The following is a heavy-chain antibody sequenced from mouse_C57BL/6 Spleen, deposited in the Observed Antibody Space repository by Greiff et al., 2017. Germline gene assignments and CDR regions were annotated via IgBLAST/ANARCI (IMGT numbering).Heavy chain of an antibody. D-gene: IGHD2-5*01. CDR1: GFSLTSYG. V-gene: IGHV2-2*01. CDR3: ARGDYSNLYYAMDY. J-gene: IGHJ4*01. Sequence: VQLQQSGPGLVQPSQSLSITCTVSGFSLTSYGVHWVRQSPGKGLEWLGVIWSGGSTDYNAAFISRLSISKDNSKSQVFFKMNSLQADDTAIYYCARGDYSNLYYAMDYWGQGTSVTVSS. CDR2: IWSGGST.